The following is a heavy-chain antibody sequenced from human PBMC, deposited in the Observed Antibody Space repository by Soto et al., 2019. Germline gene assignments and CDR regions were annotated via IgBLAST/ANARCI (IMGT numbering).Heavy chain of an antibody. V-gene: IGHV4-34*01. J-gene: IGHJ4*02. CDR2: INHSGST. CDR3: ARGQWLPRGEY. Sequence: SETLSLTCAVYGGSFSCYFWTWIRQPPGKGLEWIGEINHSGSTNYNPSLKSRVTISVDPSENQFSLRLTTVTAADTAVYYCARGQWLPRGEYWGQGTLVTVSS. CDR1: GGSFSCYF. D-gene: IGHD6-19*01.